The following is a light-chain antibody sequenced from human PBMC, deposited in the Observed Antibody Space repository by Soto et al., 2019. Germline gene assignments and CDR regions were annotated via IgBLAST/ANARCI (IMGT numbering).Light chain of an antibody. CDR3: SSYAGSKTLV. Sequence: QSALTQPPSASGSPGQSVTISCTGTSSDVGGYNYVSWYQQHPGKAPKLMIYEVTKRPSGVPDRFSGSKSGNTASLTASGLQADDESDYYCSSYAGSKTLVFGGGTKVTVL. V-gene: IGLV2-8*01. CDR1: SSDVGGYNY. J-gene: IGLJ3*02. CDR2: EVT.